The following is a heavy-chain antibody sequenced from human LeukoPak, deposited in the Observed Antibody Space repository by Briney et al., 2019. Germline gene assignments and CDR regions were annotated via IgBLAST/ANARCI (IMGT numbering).Heavy chain of an antibody. Sequence: SETLSFTCTVSGGSISTSSYYWGWVRQPPGKGLEWIGNIFYSGSTYYSPSLKSRVTISVDTSKNQFSLKLSSVTAADTAVYYCARGRTTVNYWGQGTLVTVSS. CDR3: ARGRTTVNY. CDR1: GGSISTSSYY. V-gene: IGHV4-39*07. J-gene: IGHJ4*02. D-gene: IGHD4-17*01. CDR2: IFYSGST.